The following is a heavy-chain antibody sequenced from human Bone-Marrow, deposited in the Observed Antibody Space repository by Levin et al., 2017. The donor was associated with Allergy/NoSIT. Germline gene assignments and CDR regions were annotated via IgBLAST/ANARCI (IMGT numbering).Heavy chain of an antibody. Sequence: GGSLRLSCEASGFSFSDYEMTWVRQAPGKGLEWISYISESGGTIYYADSVKGRFTISRDNAKNSLYLQMNSLRAEDTAVYYCASGPISDYWGQGTQVSVSS. D-gene: IGHD3-3*01. J-gene: IGHJ4*02. CDR3: ASGPISDY. CDR2: ISESGGTI. CDR1: GFSFSDYE. V-gene: IGHV3-48*03.